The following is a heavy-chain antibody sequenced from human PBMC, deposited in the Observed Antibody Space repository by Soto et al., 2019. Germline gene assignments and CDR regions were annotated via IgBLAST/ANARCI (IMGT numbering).Heavy chain of an antibody. J-gene: IGHJ4*02. CDR2: IYHSGST. Sequence: QVQLQESGPGLVKPSGTLSLTCAVSGGSISSSNWWSWVRQPPGKGLEWIGEIYHSGSTNYNPSLKSRXXIXVXXSQNQFTLKLSSVTAADTAVYYCARGHGGNSAVWYWGQGTLVTVSS. D-gene: IGHD2-21*02. CDR1: GGSISSSNW. V-gene: IGHV4-4*02. CDR3: ARGHGGNSAVWY.